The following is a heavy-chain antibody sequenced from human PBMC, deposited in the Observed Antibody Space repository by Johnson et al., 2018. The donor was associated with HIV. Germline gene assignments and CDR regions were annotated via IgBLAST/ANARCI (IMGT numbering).Heavy chain of an antibody. Sequence: VQLVESGGGLVKPGGSLRLSCAASGFTFSIYDMHWVRQPTGKGLEWVSAIGTAGDTYYAASARGRFTISRDNSKNTLYLQMNSLRAEDTAVYYCAKERGTYYVVDSFDIWGQGTMVTVSS. CDR1: GFTFSIYD. J-gene: IGHJ3*02. CDR2: IGTAGDT. CDR3: AKERGTYYVVDSFDI. V-gene: IGHV3-13*01. D-gene: IGHD1-26*01.